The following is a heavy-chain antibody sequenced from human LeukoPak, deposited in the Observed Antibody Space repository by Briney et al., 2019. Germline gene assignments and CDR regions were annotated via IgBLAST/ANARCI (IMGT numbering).Heavy chain of an antibody. D-gene: IGHD2-15*01. CDR2: ISWDSGSI. CDR3: VVGFRN. Sequence: GGSLRLSCAASGFTFDDYAMHWVRQAPGKGLEWVSGISWDSGSIGYADSVKGRFTISRDNAKTSLYLQMNSLRAEDMALYYCVVGFRNWGQGTLVTVSS. CDR1: GFTFDDYA. J-gene: IGHJ4*02. V-gene: IGHV3-9*03.